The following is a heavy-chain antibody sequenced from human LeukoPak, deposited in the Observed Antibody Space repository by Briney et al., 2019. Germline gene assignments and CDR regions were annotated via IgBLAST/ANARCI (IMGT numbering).Heavy chain of an antibody. V-gene: IGHV3-23*01. CDR2: ISGSGGST. D-gene: IGHD1-26*01. J-gene: IGHJ4*02. CDR3: AISISGSWGNFDY. Sequence: PGGSLRLSCAASGFTFSSYAMSLVRQAPGKGLEWVSAISGSGGSTYYADSVKGRFTISRDNSKNTLYLQMNSLRAEDTAVYYCAISISGSWGNFDYWGQGTLVTVSS. CDR1: GFTFSSYA.